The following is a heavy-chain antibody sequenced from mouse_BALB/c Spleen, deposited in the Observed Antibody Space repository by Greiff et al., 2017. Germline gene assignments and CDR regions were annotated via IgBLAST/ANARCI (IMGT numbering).Heavy chain of an antibody. CDR1: GFTFSSYA. D-gene: IGHD1-1*01. J-gene: IGHJ4*01. CDR3: ARGGYYGSSSLHYYAMDY. CDR2: ISSGGST. Sequence: EVKVVESGGGLVKPGGSLKLSCAASGFTFSSYAMSWVRQTPEKRLEWVASISSGGSTYYPDSVKGRFTISRDNARNILYLQMSSLRSEDTAMYYCARGGYYGSSSLHYYAMDYWGQGTSVTVSS. V-gene: IGHV5-6-5*01.